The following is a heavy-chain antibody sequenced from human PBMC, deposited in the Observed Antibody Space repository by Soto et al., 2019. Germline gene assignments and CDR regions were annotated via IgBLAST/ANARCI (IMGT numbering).Heavy chain of an antibody. Sequence: QVQLQESGPGLVKPSGTLSLTCAVSGDSVSSPYYWCWVRQPPGQGLEWIGEVFHTGTTSYNPSLRSRVTISMDKSNNQFSLGLSAVTAADTAVYYCARSDGWYAVHSWGPGTLVIVSS. J-gene: IGHJ4*02. CDR2: VFHTGTT. V-gene: IGHV4-4*02. CDR1: GDSVSSPYY. CDR3: ARSDGWYAVHS. D-gene: IGHD6-19*01.